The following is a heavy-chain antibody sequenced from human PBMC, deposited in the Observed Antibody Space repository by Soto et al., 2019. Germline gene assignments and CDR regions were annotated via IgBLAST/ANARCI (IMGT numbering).Heavy chain of an antibody. CDR1: GGSFSGYY. V-gene: IGHV4-34*01. D-gene: IGHD2-2*02. CDR2: INHSGST. CDR3: ARTAESGYCSSTSCYNFDY. J-gene: IGHJ4*02. Sequence: SETLSLTCAVYGGSFSGYYWSWIRQPPGKGLEWIGEINHSGSTNYNPSLKSRVTISVDTSKNQFSLKLSSVTAADTAVYYCARTAESGYCSSTSCYNFDYWGQGTLVTVSS.